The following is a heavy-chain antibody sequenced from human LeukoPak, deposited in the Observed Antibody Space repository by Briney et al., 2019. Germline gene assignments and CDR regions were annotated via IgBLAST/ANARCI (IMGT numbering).Heavy chain of an antibody. Sequence: SETLSLTCTVSGGSISSGDYYWSWIRQPPGKGLEWIGYIYYSGSTNYNPSLKSRVTISVDTSKNQFSLKLSSVTAADTAVYCCARQLGSGSPFDYWGQGTLVTVSS. CDR2: IYYSGST. CDR1: GGSISSGDYY. CDR3: ARQLGSGSPFDY. V-gene: IGHV4-61*08. J-gene: IGHJ4*02. D-gene: IGHD3-10*01.